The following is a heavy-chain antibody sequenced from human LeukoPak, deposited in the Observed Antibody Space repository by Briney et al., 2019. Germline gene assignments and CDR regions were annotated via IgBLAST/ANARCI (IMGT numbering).Heavy chain of an antibody. J-gene: IGHJ4*02. CDR1: GFTFSSYG. CDR2: IWYDGSNK. D-gene: IGHD6-19*01. V-gene: IGHV3-33*06. CDR3: AKSGSGWYVVADY. Sequence: PGRSLRLSCAASGFTFSSYGMHWVRQAPGKGLEWVAVIWYDGSNKYYADSVKGRFTISRDNSKNTLYLQMNSLRAEDTAVYYCAKSGSGWYVVADYWGQGTLVTVSS.